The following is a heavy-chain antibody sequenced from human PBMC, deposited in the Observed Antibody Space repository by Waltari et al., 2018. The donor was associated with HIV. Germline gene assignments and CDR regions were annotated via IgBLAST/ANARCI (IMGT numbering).Heavy chain of an antibody. D-gene: IGHD5-12*01. J-gene: IGHJ3*02. Sequence: EVQVVESGGGLVKPGCSLRVYCASFKLVFDDVWFTWVRQAQGKGLEWVGRIKSRRDGGATDYAASVKGRFVISRDDSQNRLYLQMSGLKTEDTAVYYCTTGGYPTEAFDIWGQGTMVTVSS. CDR3: TTGGYPTEAFDI. V-gene: IGHV3-15*01. CDR2: IKSRRDGGAT. CDR1: KLVFDDVW.